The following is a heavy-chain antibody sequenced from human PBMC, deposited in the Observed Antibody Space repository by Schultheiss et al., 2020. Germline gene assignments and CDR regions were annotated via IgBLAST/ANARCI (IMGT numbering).Heavy chain of an antibody. V-gene: IGHV4-30-2*01. Sequence: SETLSLTCAVSGGSISSGGYSWSWIRQPPGKGLEWIGYIYHSGSTYYNPSLKSRVTISVDRSKNQFSLKLSSVTAADTAVYYCASHRTNTMGVFRPVGWGQYYYYGMDVWGQGTTVTVSS. D-gene: IGHD3-10*01. CDR2: IYHSGST. CDR3: ASHRTNTMGVFRPVGWGQYYYYGMDV. J-gene: IGHJ6*02. CDR1: GGSISSGGYS.